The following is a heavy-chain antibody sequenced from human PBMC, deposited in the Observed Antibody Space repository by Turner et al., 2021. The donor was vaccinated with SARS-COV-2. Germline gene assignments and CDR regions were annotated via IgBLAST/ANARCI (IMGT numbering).Heavy chain of an antibody. CDR3: ARGQGSGWRPFDL. Sequence: QVQLVQSGAEVQKPGSSVKVSCKASGGTFSSYAISWVRQAPGQGLEGMGRIIPILGIANYAQKFQGRVTITADTSTSTAYMELSSLRSEDTAVYYCARGQGSGWRPFDLWGRGTLFTVSS. CDR1: GGTFSSYA. CDR2: IIPILGIA. V-gene: IGHV1-69*04. D-gene: IGHD6-19*01. J-gene: IGHJ2*01.